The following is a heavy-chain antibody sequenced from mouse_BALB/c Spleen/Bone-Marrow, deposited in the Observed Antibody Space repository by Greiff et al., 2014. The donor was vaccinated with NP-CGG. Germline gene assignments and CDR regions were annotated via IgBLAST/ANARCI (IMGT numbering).Heavy chain of an antibody. CDR1: GFSLTSYG. V-gene: IGHV2-9*02. Sequence: VKLMESGPGLVAPSQSLSITCTVSGFSLTSYGVHWIRQPPGKGLEWLGVIWAGGSTNYNSALMSRLSISKDNSKSQVLLKMNSLQTDDTAMYYCARYYYGFLDYWGQGTTLTVSS. D-gene: IGHD1-2*01. J-gene: IGHJ2*01. CDR2: IWAGGST. CDR3: ARYYYGFLDY.